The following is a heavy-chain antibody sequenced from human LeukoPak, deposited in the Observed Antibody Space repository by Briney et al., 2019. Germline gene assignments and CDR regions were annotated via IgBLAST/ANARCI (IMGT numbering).Heavy chain of an antibody. J-gene: IGHJ6*02. CDR1: GSTFSSYA. CDR2: ISSNGGST. V-gene: IGHV3-64*01. Sequence: GGSLRLSCAASGSTFSSYAMHWVRQAPGKGLEYVSAISSNGGSTYYANSVKGRFTISRDNSKNTLYLQMGSLRAEDMAVYYCARVGGSYVTGMDVWGQGTTVTVSS. D-gene: IGHD1-26*01. CDR3: ARVGGSYVTGMDV.